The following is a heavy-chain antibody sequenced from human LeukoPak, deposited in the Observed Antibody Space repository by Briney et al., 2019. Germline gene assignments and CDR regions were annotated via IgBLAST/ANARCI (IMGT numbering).Heavy chain of an antibody. CDR1: GYTFTGYY. V-gene: IGHV1-2*02. CDR3: ASELAAAGTLDY. J-gene: IGHJ4*02. Sequence: ASVKVSCKASGYTFTGYYMHWVRQAPGQGLEWMGWINPNSGGTNYAQKFQGRVTMTRDTPISTAYMELSRLRSDDTAVYYCASELAAAGTLDYWGQGTLVTVSS. CDR2: INPNSGGT. D-gene: IGHD6-13*01.